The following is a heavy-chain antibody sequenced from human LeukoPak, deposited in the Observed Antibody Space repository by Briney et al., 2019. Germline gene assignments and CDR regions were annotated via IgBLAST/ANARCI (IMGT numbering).Heavy chain of an antibody. Sequence: NPSETLSLTCTVSGASINSGDYYWSWIRQPPGKGLEWIGYISHSGSTYFNPSLKSRVTISVDTSKNQFSLKLSSVTAADTAVYYCARIERSSYSLGFDYWGQGTLVTVSS. D-gene: IGHD6-6*01. V-gene: IGHV4-30-4*01. CDR3: ARIERSSYSLGFDY. CDR1: GASINSGDYY. J-gene: IGHJ4*02. CDR2: ISHSGST.